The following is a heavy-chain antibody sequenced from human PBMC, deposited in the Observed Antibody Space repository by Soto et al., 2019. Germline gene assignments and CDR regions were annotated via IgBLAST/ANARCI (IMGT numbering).Heavy chain of an antibody. CDR3: AREDSIIIPAVSDF. CDR1: GFAFNNYG. Sequence: GGSLRLSCTVSGFAFNNYGINWVRQAPGKGLEWVSSISKSDYTYYSDSVKGRFTISRDNAKNLVSLQMNTLRVEDTAVYYCAREDSIIIPAVSDFWGQGTLVTVSS. CDR2: ISKSDYT. J-gene: IGHJ4*02. D-gene: IGHD2-2*01. V-gene: IGHV3-21*01.